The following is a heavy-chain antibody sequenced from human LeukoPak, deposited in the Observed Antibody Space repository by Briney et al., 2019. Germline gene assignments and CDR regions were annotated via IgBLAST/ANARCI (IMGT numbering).Heavy chain of an antibody. J-gene: IGHJ3*02. V-gene: IGHV3-48*01. CDR1: GFTFTIFG. CDR2: IDARSGIT. CDR3: ARTYDFGRGPPGDAFDN. D-gene: IGHD3-3*01. Sequence: GGSLRLSCAASGFTFTIFGLNWVRQAPGKGPEWVSYIDARSGITYYADSVQGRFTISRDNAKESVFLQMNSLRVDDAAVYYCARTYDFGRGPPGDAFDNWGPGTWVTVSS.